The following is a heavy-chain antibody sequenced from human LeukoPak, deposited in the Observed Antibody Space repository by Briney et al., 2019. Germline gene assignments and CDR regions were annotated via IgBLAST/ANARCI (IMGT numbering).Heavy chain of an antibody. CDR2: INANTGNP. Sequence: ASVTVSCKASGYTFTSYGMNWVRQAPGQGLEWMGGINANTGNPTYAQGFRGRIVLSLDTSVSTAYLQISSLKAEDTAVYYCARFVTATSNWFDPWGQGTLVTVSS. V-gene: IGHV7-4-1*02. CDR3: ARFVTATSNWFDP. CDR1: GYTFTSYG. J-gene: IGHJ5*02. D-gene: IGHD5-18*01.